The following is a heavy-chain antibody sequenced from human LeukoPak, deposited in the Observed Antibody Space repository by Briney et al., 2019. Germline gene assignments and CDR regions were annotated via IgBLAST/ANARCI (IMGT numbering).Heavy chain of an antibody. V-gene: IGHV3-23*01. D-gene: IGHD6-13*01. J-gene: IGHJ4*02. CDR1: GFTFSSYA. CDR2: ISGSGGST. Sequence: GGSLRLSCAASGFTFSSYAMSWVRQAPGKGLEWVSDISGSGGSTYYADSVKGRFTISRDNSKNTLYLQVDSLTAEDTAIYYCARDRDSNWYPYHDYWGQGVLVTVSS. CDR3: ARDRDSNWYPYHDY.